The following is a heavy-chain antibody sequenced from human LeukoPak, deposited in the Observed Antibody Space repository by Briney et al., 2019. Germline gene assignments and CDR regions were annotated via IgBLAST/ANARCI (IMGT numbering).Heavy chain of an antibody. CDR2: INIGGTNT. V-gene: IGHV3-11*01. J-gene: IGHJ5*02. Sequence: TGEPLRLSCAASGFTFNDYYMSWIRQAPGKGLEWLSYINIGGTNTHYADSVKGRFTISRDNAKKSLYLEMNNLRAEDTAVYYCATDGAGFDTWGQGVLVTVSS. CDR1: GFTFNDYY. CDR3: ATDGAGFDT.